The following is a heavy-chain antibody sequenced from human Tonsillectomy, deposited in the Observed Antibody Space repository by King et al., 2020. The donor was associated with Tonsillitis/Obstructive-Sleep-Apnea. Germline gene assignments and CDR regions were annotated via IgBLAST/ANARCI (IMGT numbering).Heavy chain of an antibody. CDR3: PRSQWELPYYYYYYMDV. D-gene: IGHD1-26*01. CDR1: GFTFGDYA. J-gene: IGHJ6*03. V-gene: IGHV3-49*04. CDR2: IRSKAYGGTT. Sequence: VQLVESGGGLVKPGRSLRLSCTASGFTFGDYAMSWVRQAPGKGLEWVGFIRSKAYGGTTEYAASVKGRFTISRDDSKSIAYLQMNSLKTEDTAVYYCPRSQWELPYYYYYYMDVWGKGTTVTVSS.